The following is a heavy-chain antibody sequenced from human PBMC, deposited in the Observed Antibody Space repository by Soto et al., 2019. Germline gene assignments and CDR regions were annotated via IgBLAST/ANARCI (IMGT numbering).Heavy chain of an antibody. CDR1: GFTFSSYW. D-gene: IGHD3-22*01. V-gene: IGHV3-7*01. Sequence: GGSLRLSCAAAGFTFSSYWMSWVRQAPGKGLEGVANIKQDGSEEYYVDSVKGRFTISRDNAKNSLYLQMNSLRAEDTAVYYCARDRLRQYDYDSRGYYYPDYWGQGTRVTVSS. J-gene: IGHJ4*02. CDR3: ARDRLRQYDYDSRGYYYPDY. CDR2: IKQDGSEE.